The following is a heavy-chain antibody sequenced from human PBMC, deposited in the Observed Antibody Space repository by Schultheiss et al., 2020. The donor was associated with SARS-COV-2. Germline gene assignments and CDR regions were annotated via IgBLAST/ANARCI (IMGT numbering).Heavy chain of an antibody. D-gene: IGHD1-26*01. J-gene: IGHJ4*02. CDR3: ARGGSGSYGPDY. V-gene: IGHV4-34*01. CDR1: GGSISSGGYS. Sequence: SETLSLTCAVYGGSISSGGYSWSWIRQPPGKGLEWIGEINHSGSTNYNPSLKSRVTISVDTSKNQFSLKLSSVTAADTAVYYCARGGSGSYGPDYWGQGTLVTVSS. CDR2: INHSGST.